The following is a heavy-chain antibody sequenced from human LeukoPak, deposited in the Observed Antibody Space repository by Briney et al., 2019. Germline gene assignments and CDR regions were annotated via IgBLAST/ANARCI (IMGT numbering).Heavy chain of an antibody. J-gene: IGHJ5*01. CDR3: ARVAVAGPTGWFDS. Sequence: GGSLRLSCAASGFALRSYSVTWVRQAPGKGLEWVSSISSTSAYIYYAESVKGRFSISRDDVDNVVHLQMSSLRNEDTAFYYCARVAVAGPTGWFDSWGQGTLVTVSS. D-gene: IGHD6-19*01. CDR2: ISSTSAYI. CDR1: GFALRSYS. V-gene: IGHV3-21*04.